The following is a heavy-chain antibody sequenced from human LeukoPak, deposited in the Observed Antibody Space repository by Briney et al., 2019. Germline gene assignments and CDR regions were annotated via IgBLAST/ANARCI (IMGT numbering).Heavy chain of an antibody. CDR1: GFTFSSYA. Sequence: GGSLRLSCAASGFTFSSYAMSWVRQAPGKGLEWVSAVSGSGGSTYYADSVKGRFTISRDNSKNTLYLQMNSLRAEDTAVYYCAKAYFAMVRGPFDYWGQGTLVTVSS. D-gene: IGHD3-10*01. J-gene: IGHJ4*02. CDR3: AKAYFAMVRGPFDY. V-gene: IGHV3-23*01. CDR2: VSGSGGST.